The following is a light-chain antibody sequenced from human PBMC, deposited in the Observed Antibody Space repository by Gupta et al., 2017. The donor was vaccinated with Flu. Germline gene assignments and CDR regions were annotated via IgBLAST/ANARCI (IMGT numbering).Light chain of an antibody. J-gene: IGLJ3*02. CDR1: SSDVGSYNL. CDR3: CSYAGTTTFWV. CDR2: ADT. Sequence: QSALTQPASVSGSPGQSITISCIGTSSDVGSYNLVSWYQQHPGKAPKLIVYADTKRPSGVSNRFSGSKSVNTASLTISGLQAEDEADYYCCSYAGTTTFWVFGGGTKLTVL. V-gene: IGLV2-23*01.